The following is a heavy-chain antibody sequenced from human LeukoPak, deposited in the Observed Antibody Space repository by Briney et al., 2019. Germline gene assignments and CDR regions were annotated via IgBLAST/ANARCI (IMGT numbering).Heavy chain of an antibody. CDR2: IYYSGST. D-gene: IGHD3-16*01. V-gene: IGHV4-31*03. CDR3: ARDVGQRHYYFDY. J-gene: IGHJ4*02. Sequence: PSGTLSLTCTVSGGSISSGAYSWSWIRQHPGKGLEWIGYIYYSGSTYYNPSLESRLTISVDMSKNQFSLKLSSVTAADTAVYYCARDVGQRHYYFDYWGQGTLVTVSS. CDR1: GGSISSGAYS.